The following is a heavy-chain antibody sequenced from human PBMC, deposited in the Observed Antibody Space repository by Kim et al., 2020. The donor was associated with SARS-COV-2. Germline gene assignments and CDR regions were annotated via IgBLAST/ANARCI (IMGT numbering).Heavy chain of an antibody. J-gene: IGHJ6*02. CDR3: SRQGTGAHSGMCV. D-gene: IGHD1-1*01. CDR1: GGSISGYY. CDR2: MYNSGNT. Sequence: SETLSLTCTVSGGSISGYYWSWIRQPPGKGLEWIGYMYNSGNTNYNPSLKSRVSISVDTSKNQFSLKLSSVTAADTAVYYCSRQGTGAHSGMCVWGQGTTVTVSS. V-gene: IGHV4-59*08.